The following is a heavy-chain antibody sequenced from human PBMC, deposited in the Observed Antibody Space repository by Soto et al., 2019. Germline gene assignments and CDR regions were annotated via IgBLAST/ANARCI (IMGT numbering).Heavy chain of an antibody. CDR3: ARDPRDYYGSGTRGYYGMDV. Sequence: GGSLRLSCAASGFTFSSYDMHWVRQATGKGLEWVSAIGTAGDTYYPGSVKGRFTISRENAKNSLYLQMNSLRAGDTAVYYCARDPRDYYGSGTRGYYGMDVWGQGTTVTVSS. J-gene: IGHJ6*02. CDR2: IGTAGDT. CDR1: GFTFSSYD. D-gene: IGHD3-10*01. V-gene: IGHV3-13*01.